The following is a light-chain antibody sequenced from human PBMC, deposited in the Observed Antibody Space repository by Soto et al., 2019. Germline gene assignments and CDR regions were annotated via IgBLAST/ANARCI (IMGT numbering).Light chain of an antibody. CDR3: QSYDSSLSGFWV. CDR1: SSNIGAGYD. V-gene: IGLV1-40*01. CDR2: GNS. J-gene: IGLJ3*02. Sequence: QAVVTQPPSVSGAPGQRVTISCTGSSSNIGAGYDVHWYRQLPGTAPKLLIYGNSNRPSGVPDRFSGSKSGTSASLAITGLQAEDEADYYCQSYDSSLSGFWVFGGGTQLTVL.